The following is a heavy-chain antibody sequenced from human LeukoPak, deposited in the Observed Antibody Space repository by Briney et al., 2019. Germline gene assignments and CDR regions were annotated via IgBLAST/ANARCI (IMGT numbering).Heavy chain of an antibody. CDR3: ANGHSSSWGGPSAGDAFDI. CDR1: GFTFSSYG. D-gene: IGHD6-13*01. V-gene: IGHV3-30*18. Sequence: GGSLRLSCAVSGFTFSSYGMHWVRQAPGKGLEWVGVMSYDGSNKYYADSVKGRFTISRDNSNNTLYLQMNSLRAEDTAVYYCANGHSSSWGGPSAGDAFDIWGQGTMVTVSS. CDR2: MSYDGSNK. J-gene: IGHJ3*02.